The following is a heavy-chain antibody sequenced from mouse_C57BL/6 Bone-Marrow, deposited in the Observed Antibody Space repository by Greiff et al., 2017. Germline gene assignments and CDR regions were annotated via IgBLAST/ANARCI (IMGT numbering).Heavy chain of an antibody. CDR3: ARGVLGYYFDY. J-gene: IGHJ2*01. CDR1: GFTFSSYG. V-gene: IGHV5-6*01. D-gene: IGHD4-1*01. Sequence: EVQGVESGGDLVKPGGSLKLSCAASGFTFSSYGMSWVRQTPDKRLEWVATISSGGSYTYYPDSVKGRFTISRDNAKSTLYLQMSSLKSEDTAMYYCARGVLGYYFDYWGQGTTLTVSS. CDR2: ISSGGSYT.